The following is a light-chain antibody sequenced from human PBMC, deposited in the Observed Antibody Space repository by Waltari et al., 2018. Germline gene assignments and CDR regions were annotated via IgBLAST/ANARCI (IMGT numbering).Light chain of an antibody. V-gene: IGLV1-40*01. CDR1: SSNIGTPYD. J-gene: IGLJ1*01. CDR2: AGF. Sequence: VLTQPPSVSGAPGQRVTISCTGSSSNIGTPYDVNWYQQLPGTAPKLLIPAGFSRPAGVPYRFSGSRSGASASLAITGLQAEDEGDYYCQSYDTSLGGSYVFGSGTKVTVL. CDR3: QSYDTSLGGSYV.